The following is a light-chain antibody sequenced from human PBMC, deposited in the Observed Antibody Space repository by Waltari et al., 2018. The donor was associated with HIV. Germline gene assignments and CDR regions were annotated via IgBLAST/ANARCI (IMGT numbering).Light chain of an antibody. V-gene: IGKV4-1*01. J-gene: IGKJ4*01. CDR2: AAT. CDR3: QQYYGAPVT. Sequence: LTESPRSLSASLGERVPITCKCSRSLLSISTDRNNLAWFPHKSGRPAQLLSYAATIRESGVPARFIGGGSETHFTLTIASLQAEDVGVYFCQQYYGAPVTFGGGTKVELK. CDR1: RSLLSISTDRNN.